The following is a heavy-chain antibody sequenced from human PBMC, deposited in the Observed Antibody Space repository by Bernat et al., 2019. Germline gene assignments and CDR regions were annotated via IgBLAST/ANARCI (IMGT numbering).Heavy chain of an antibody. CDR2: IYHSGST. CDR1: GYSISSGYY. J-gene: IGHJ6*03. V-gene: IGHV4-38-2*01. D-gene: IGHD2-15*01. Sequence: QVQLQESGPGLVKPSETLSLTCAVSGYSISSGYYWGWIRQPPGKGLEWIGSIYHSGSTYYNPSLKSRVTISVDTSKNQFSLKLSSVTAADTAVYYCVRVSVGRVAATTDYYYMDVWGKGTTVTVPS. CDR3: VRVSVGRVAATTDYYYMDV.